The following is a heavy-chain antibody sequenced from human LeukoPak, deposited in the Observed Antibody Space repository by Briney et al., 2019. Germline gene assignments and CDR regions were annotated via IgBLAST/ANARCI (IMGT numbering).Heavy chain of an antibody. J-gene: IGHJ4*02. V-gene: IGHV1-2*02. CDR1: GYTFTGHC. Sequence: ASVKVSCKASGYTFTGHCMYWVRQAPGQGLEWMGWINPNSGDTNYAQKFQGRVTMTRDTSISTAYMDLNRLTSDDTAVYYCARRLTTSQDLDYWSQGTLVTVSS. CDR2: INPNSGDT. CDR3: ARRLTTSQDLDY. D-gene: IGHD2-2*01.